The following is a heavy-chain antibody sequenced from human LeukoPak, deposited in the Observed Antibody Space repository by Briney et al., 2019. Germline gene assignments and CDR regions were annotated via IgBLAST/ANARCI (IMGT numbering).Heavy chain of an antibody. CDR3: ARVRAYAFDT. V-gene: IGHV3-48*02. CDR1: GFTFSSYS. Sequence: GGSLRLSCAASGFTFSSYSMNWVRQAPGKGLEWVSYINFISSEIYYGDSAKGRYTIYTDNTKNSVYLQMNSLRDEHTAVYYCARVRAYAFDTWGQGAMVTVSS. D-gene: IGHD3-10*01. CDR2: INFISSEI. J-gene: IGHJ3*02.